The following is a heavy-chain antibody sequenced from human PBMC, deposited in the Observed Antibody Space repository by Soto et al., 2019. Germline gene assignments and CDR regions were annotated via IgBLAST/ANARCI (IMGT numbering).Heavy chain of an antibody. D-gene: IGHD6-13*01. J-gene: IGHJ6*02. Sequence: QVQLVESGGGVVQPGMSLRLSCAASGFTFSSYGMHWVRQAPGKGLEWVAVISYDGSNKYYADSVKGRFTISRDNSKNTLYLQMNSLRAEDTAVYYCAKEGGGSSSWSQLIIRSYYYYGMDVWGQGTTVTVSS. V-gene: IGHV3-30*18. CDR2: ISYDGSNK. CDR3: AKEGGGSSSWSQLIIRSYYYYGMDV. CDR1: GFTFSSYG.